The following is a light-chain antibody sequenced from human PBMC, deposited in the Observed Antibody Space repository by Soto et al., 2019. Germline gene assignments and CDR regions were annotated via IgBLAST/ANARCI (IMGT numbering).Light chain of an antibody. V-gene: IGLV1-40*01. J-gene: IGLJ1*01. CDR2: GNS. CDR3: QSYDSTPF. Sequence: QSVLTQPPSVSGAPGQRVTISCTGSSSNIGAGYDVHWYQQLPGTAPKLLIYGNSNQPSGVPDRFSGSKSGTSASLAITGLQAEDEADYYCQSYDSTPFFGTGTKLTVL. CDR1: SSNIGAGYD.